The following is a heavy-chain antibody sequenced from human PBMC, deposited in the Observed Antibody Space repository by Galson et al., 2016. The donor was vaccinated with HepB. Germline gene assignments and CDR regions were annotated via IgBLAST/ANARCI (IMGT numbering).Heavy chain of an antibody. V-gene: IGHV4-31*03. CDR3: ARKPRTTQDYDFWSGYAWYFDL. CDR2: IYYSGST. Sequence: TLSLTCTVSGGSISTGDYYWSWIRQHPGKGLEWIGYIYYSGSTYYNPSLKSRVSISLDTFKNQFSLKLSSVTAADTAVYYCARKPRTTQDYDFWSGYAWYFDLWGRGTLVTVSS. CDR1: GGSISTGDYY. J-gene: IGHJ2*01. D-gene: IGHD3-3*01.